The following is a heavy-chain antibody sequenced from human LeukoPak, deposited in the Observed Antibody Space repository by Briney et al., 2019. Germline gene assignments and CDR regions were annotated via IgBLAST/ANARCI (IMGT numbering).Heavy chain of an antibody. Sequence: PSETLSLTCTVSGGSISSSSYYWGWIRQPPGKGLEWIGRIYYSGRTYYNPSLKSRVTISVDTSKNQFSLKLSSVTAADTAVYYCAGAYSSSPARIRYWGQGTLDTVSS. V-gene: IGHV4-39*07. CDR3: AGAYSSSPARIRY. CDR2: IYYSGRT. J-gene: IGHJ4*02. CDR1: GGSISSSSYY. D-gene: IGHD6-6*01.